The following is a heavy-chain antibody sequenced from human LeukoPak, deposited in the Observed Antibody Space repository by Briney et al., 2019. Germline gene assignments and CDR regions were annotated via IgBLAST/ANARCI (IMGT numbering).Heavy chain of an antibody. CDR2: INQVGSEK. CDR1: GFTSSSYL. V-gene: IGHV3-7*01. J-gene: IGHJ6*03. D-gene: IGHD6-19*01. Sequence: GGSLRLSCAASGFTSSSYLMSWVRQAPGKGLEWVANINQVGSEKYYVDSVKGRFTISRDNAKNSLYLQMNSLRAEDTAVYYCAREVAVADNYYYYYMDVWGKGTTVTVSS. CDR3: AREVAVADNYYYYYMDV.